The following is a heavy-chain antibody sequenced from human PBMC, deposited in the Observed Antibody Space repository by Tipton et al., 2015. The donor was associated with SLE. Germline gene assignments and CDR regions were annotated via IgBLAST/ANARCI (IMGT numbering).Heavy chain of an antibody. J-gene: IGHJ4*02. CDR1: GGSFSTHY. V-gene: IGHV4-59*11. CDR2: IYHSGAT. CDR3: TRVPRYNWNYIAD. Sequence: TLSLTCTVSGGSFSTHYWSWIRQAPGKGLEWIAYIYHSGATNYNPTLKSRVTISINTSKNQFSLQLNSVTAADTAVYHCTRVPRYNWNYIADWGQGTLVSVSS. D-gene: IGHD1-7*01.